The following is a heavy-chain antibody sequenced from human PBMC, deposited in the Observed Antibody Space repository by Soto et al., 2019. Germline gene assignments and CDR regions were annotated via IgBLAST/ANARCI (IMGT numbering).Heavy chain of an antibody. CDR3: ARDRRGFGELLYVHDAFDI. D-gene: IGHD3-10*01. CDR2: INHTGHT. V-gene: IGHV4-34*01. J-gene: IGHJ3*02. Sequence: PSETLSLTCAGYGGSFNDYYWSWIRQPPGKGLEWIGEINHTGHTNYNPSLKSRVTISVDTSKNQFSLKLSSVTAADTAVYYCARDRRGFGELLYVHDAFDIWGQGTMVT. CDR1: GGSFNDYY.